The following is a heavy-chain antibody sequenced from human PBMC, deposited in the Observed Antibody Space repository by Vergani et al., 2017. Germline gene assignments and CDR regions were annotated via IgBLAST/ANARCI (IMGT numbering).Heavy chain of an antibody. CDR3: ARGSRAEGGSGPDK. CDR1: GGSVRTSIGYY. V-gene: IGHV4-61*02. J-gene: IGHJ4*02. Sequence: QVQLQESGPGLVKPSQTLSLSCTVPGGSVRTSIGYYWTWIRQPAGKTLEWFGEIFSSGTTNYNPSFKNRVTMSVDTSKNQFSLKLNSVTAADTAVYYCARGSRAEGGSGPDKWGQGTLVTVSS. CDR2: IFSSGTT. D-gene: IGHD6-13*01.